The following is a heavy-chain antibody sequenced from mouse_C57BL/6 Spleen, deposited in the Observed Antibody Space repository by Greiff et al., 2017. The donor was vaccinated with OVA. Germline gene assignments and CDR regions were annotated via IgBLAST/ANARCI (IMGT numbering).Heavy chain of an antibody. D-gene: IGHD2-3*01. CDR2: IDPSDSYT. CDR1: GYTFTSYW. CDR3: GRRGINGGYSAWFAY. V-gene: IGHV1-50*01. J-gene: IGHJ3*01. Sequence: QVQLQQPGAELVKPGASVKLSCKASGYTFTSYWMQWVKQRPGQGLEWIGEIDPSDSYTNYNQKFKGKATLTVDTSSSTAYMQLSSLTSEDSAVYYCGRRGINGGYSAWFAYWGQGTLVTVSA.